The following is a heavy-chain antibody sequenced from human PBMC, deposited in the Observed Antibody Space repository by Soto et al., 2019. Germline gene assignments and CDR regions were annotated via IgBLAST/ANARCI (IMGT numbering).Heavy chain of an antibody. CDR1: RFTFSSYS. CDR3: VKEGYYYDSSGYHYGRLDP. Sequence: GGSLRLSCAASRFTFSSYSMNWVRQAPGKGLDWVSYISNGGNTIYYADSVKGRFTISRDNAKNSLYLQMSSLRAEDTAVYYCVKEGYYYDSSGYHYGRLDPWGQGTLVTVSS. D-gene: IGHD3-22*01. CDR2: ISNGGNTI. J-gene: IGHJ5*02. V-gene: IGHV3-48*01.